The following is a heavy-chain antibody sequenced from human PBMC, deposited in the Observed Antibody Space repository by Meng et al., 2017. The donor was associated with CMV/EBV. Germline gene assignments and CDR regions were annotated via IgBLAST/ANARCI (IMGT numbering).Heavy chain of an antibody. CDR3: ARGGIAAAGPFDY. Sequence: QVQLQQWGAGMLKPLETPSLTCAVYGGSFSGYYWSWIRQPPGKGLEWIGEINHSGSTNYNPSLKSRVTISVDTSKNQFSLKLSSVTAADTAVYYCARGGIAAAGPFDYWGQGTLVTVSS. CDR1: GGSFSGYY. D-gene: IGHD6-13*01. CDR2: INHSGST. V-gene: IGHV4-34*01. J-gene: IGHJ4*02.